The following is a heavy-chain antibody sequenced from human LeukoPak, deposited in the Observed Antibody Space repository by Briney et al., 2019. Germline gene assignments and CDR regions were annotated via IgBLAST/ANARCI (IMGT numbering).Heavy chain of an antibody. CDR2: INPSGGST. Sequence: ASVKVSCKASGYTFTSYYMHWVRQAPGQGLEWMGIINPSGGSTSYAQKFQGRVTMTRDMSTSTVYMELSSLRSEDTAVYYCAREDTAMASWFDPWGQGTLVTVSS. CDR3: AREDTAMASWFDP. V-gene: IGHV1-46*01. CDR1: GYTFTSYY. D-gene: IGHD5-18*01. J-gene: IGHJ5*02.